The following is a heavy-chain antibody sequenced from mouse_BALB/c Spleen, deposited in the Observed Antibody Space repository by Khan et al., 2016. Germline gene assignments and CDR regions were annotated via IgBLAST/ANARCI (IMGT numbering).Heavy chain of an antibody. CDR1: GFTFSSYS. J-gene: IGHJ3*01. V-gene: IGHV5-6-4*01. Sequence: EVELEESGGGVVKPGGSLKVSCAASGFTFSSYSMSWVRQNPAKSLEWFATIISGGSYTNYPDSVKSRITITRDTAQNTLYLQMSSLETEDTAMFYCTRDGYLPYWGQGTLVTVSA. D-gene: IGHD2-3*01. CDR2: IISGGSYT. CDR3: TRDGYLPY.